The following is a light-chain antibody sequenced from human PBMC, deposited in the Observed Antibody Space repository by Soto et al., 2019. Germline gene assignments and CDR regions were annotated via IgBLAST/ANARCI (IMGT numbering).Light chain of an antibody. CDR1: ESVSTN. J-gene: IGKJ5*01. CDR2: GAS. CDR3: QQYHNWPPIT. Sequence: EVVMTQSPATLSVSPGESATLSCRASESVSTNLAWYQQKLGQAPRLLIYGASTRATGIPARFSGSGSGTELTLTISSLQSEDFAVYYCQQYHNWPPITFGQGTRLEIK. V-gene: IGKV3-15*01.